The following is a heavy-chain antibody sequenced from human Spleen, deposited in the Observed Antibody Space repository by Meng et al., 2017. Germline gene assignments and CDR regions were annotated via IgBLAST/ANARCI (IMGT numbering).Heavy chain of an antibody. CDR3: AKVQVDSVVVVAATWVGY. CDR2: ISGSGGST. Sequence: GGSLRLSCAASGFTFSSYAMSWVRQAPGKGLEWVSAISGSGGSTYYADSVKGRFTISRDNSKNTLCQQRNSLRAEDTAVYYWAKVQVDSVVVVAATWVGYWGQGTLVTVSS. V-gene: IGHV3-23*01. D-gene: IGHD2-15*01. J-gene: IGHJ4*02. CDR1: GFTFSSYA.